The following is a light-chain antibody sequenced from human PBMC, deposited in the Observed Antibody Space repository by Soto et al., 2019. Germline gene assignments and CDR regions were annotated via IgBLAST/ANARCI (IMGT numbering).Light chain of an antibody. CDR2: DAS. J-gene: IGKJ4*01. CDR3: QHRYNWPLT. V-gene: IGKV3-11*01. CDR1: ENINTY. Sequence: IVLTQSPATLSVSPGETATLPCRASENINTYLAWYQQKPGQAPKLLIYDASNRATGIPARFSASGSGTDFTLSISSLEPEDFAVYYCQHRYNWPLTFGGGTKVEIK.